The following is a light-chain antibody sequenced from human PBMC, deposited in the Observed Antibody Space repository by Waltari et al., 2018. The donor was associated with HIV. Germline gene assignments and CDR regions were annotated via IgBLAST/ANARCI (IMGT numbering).Light chain of an antibody. V-gene: IGLV3-1*01. J-gene: IGLJ3*02. Sequence: SYELTQPPSVSVSPGQTASIPCSGDKLGATYACWYQQRPGQSPVLVIYQDSKRPSGISERFSGSNSGNTATLTISGTQAMDEADYYCQAWDSNTGVFGGGTKLTVL. CDR3: QAWDSNTGV. CDR1: KLGATY. CDR2: QDS.